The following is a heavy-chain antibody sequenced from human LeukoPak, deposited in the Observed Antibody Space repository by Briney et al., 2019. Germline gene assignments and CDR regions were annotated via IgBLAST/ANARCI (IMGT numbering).Heavy chain of an antibody. CDR3: ARDHYYDIVTGYYSVDHYYGMDV. J-gene: IGHJ6*02. V-gene: IGHV1-2*06. D-gene: IGHD3-9*01. CDR1: GYTFTGYY. Sequence: ASVKVSCKASGYTFTGYYMHWVRQAPGQGLEWMGRINPNSGGTNYAQKFQGRVTMTRDTSISTAYMELSRLRSDDTAVYYCARDHYYDIVTGYYSVDHYYGMDVWGQGTTVTVSS. CDR2: INPNSGGT.